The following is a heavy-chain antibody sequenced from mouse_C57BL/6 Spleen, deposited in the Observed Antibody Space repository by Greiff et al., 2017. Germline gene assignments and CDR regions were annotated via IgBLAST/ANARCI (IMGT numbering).Heavy chain of an antibody. CDR1: GYTFTEYT. D-gene: IGHD3-2*02. CDR2: FHPGSGSI. Sequence: QVQLQQSGAELVKPGASVKLSCKASGYTFTEYTIHWVKQRSGQGLEWIGWFHPGSGSIKYNEKFKDKATLTADKSSSTVYMELSRLTSEDSAVYFCARHEDPDSSGYVFFAYWGQGTLVTVSA. CDR3: ARHEDPDSSGYVFFAY. J-gene: IGHJ3*01. V-gene: IGHV1-62-2*01.